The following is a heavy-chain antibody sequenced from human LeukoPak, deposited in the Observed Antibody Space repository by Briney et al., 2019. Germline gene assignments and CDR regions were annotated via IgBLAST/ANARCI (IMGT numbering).Heavy chain of an antibody. CDR1: GFAFSTDA. CDR3: ARGLMTTVTNFDY. V-gene: IGHV3-21*01. CDR2: ISSSSSYT. D-gene: IGHD4-17*01. J-gene: IGHJ4*02. Sequence: GGSLRLSCAASGFAFSTDAMNWVRQAPGKGLEWVSSISSSSSYTYYADSVKGRFTISRDNAKNSLYLQMNSLRAEDTAVYYCARGLMTTVTNFDYWGQGTLVTVSS.